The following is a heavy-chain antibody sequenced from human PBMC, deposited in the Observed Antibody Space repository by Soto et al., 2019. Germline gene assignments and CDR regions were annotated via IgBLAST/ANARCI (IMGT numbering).Heavy chain of an antibody. J-gene: IGHJ6*02. CDR3: ARHGLHGSDWDGLDV. CDR2: IYPGDFET. CDR1: GYSFSTYW. D-gene: IGHD3-9*01. V-gene: IGHV5-51*01. Sequence: GESLKISCKGSGYSFSTYWIGWVRQMPGKGLESIGIIYPGDFETKYSPSFKGQVTISADKSISTAYLQWSSLKASDTAMYYCARHGLHGSDWDGLDVWGQGTTVTVYS.